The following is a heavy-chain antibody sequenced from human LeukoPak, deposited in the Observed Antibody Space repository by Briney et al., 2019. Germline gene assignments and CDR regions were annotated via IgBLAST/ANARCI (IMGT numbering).Heavy chain of an antibody. D-gene: IGHD3/OR15-3a*01. V-gene: IGHV3-7*01. CDR1: GFILSGYW. Sequence: GGSLRLSCEASGFILSGYWMTWVRQAPGKGLEWVANIKEDGSDKYYVESVRGRFTISRDNAKNSLYLQMNSLRVEDTAVYYCARGVGLDQWGQGTLVIVSS. CDR2: IKEDGSDK. CDR3: ARGVGLDQ. J-gene: IGHJ4*02.